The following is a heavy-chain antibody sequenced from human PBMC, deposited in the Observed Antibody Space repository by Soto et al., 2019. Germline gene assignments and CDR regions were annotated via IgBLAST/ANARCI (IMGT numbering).Heavy chain of an antibody. D-gene: IGHD3-16*01. J-gene: IGHJ4*02. CDR1: GGTFSSYA. CDR3: AGGPPSFRAAEFDY. Sequence: SVKVSCKASGGTFSSYAISWVRQAPGQGLEWMGGIIPIFGTANYAQKFQGRVTITADESTSTAYMELSSLRSEDTAVYYCAGGPPSFRAAEFDYWGQGTLVTVSS. CDR2: IIPIFGTA. V-gene: IGHV1-69*13.